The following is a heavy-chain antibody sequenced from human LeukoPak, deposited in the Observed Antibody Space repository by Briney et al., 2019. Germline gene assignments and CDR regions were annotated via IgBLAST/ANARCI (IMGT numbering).Heavy chain of an antibody. CDR3: AKFCPASSAIDY. CDR1: GFTFSSYG. J-gene: IGHJ4*02. V-gene: IGHV3-30*18. D-gene: IGHD6-19*01. Sequence: GGSLRLSCAASGFTFSSYGMHWVRQAPGKGLAWVALISYDGLNKYYADSVKGRFTISRDNSKNTLFLQMNSLRAEDTAVYYCAKFCPASSAIDYWGQGTVVTVSS. CDR2: ISYDGLNK.